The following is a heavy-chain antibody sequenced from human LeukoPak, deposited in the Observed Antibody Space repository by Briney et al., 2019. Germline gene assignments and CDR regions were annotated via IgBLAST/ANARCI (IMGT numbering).Heavy chain of an antibody. CDR2: IKSNTDGGTT. CDR1: GFTFSNAW. CDR3: TTIAVAAN. V-gene: IGHV3-15*01. D-gene: IGHD6-19*01. Sequence: PGGSLRLSCAASGFTFSNAWMSWVRQAPGKGLEWVGRIKSNTDGGTTDYAAPVKGRFTISRDDSKNTLYLQMNSLKTEDTAVYYCTTIAVAANWGQGTLVTVSS. J-gene: IGHJ4*02.